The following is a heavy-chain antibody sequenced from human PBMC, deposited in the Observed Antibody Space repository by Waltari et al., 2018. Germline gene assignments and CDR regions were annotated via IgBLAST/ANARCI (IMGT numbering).Heavy chain of an antibody. Sequence: EVQLVESGGGLVQPGGSLRLSCAASGFTSSSYWMSWVRQAPGKGLEGVANKKQDGSEKYDGDSVKGRFTISRDNAKNSLYLQMNSLRAEDTAVYYCASSWYWYFDLWGRGTLVTVSS. V-gene: IGHV3-7*01. CDR3: ASSWYWYFDL. D-gene: IGHD6-13*01. J-gene: IGHJ2*01. CDR1: GFTSSSYW. CDR2: KKQDGSEK.